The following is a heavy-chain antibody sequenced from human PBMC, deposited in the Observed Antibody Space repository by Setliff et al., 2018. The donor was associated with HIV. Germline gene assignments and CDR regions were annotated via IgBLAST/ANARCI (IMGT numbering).Heavy chain of an antibody. V-gene: IGHV3-23*01. J-gene: IGHJ4*02. CDR2: ITGSGRTT. CDR1: GFTFSNYA. Sequence: GGSLRLSCAASGFTFSNYAMSWVRQAPGKGLEWVSAITGSGRTTYYADSVKGRFTISRDNSKNTLSLQMNSLRAEDTAVYYCAKDYVENDYWGQGTLVIVSS. D-gene: IGHD3-16*01. CDR3: AKDYVENDY.